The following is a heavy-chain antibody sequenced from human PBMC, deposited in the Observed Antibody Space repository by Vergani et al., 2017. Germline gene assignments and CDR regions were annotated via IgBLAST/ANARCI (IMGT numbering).Heavy chain of an antibody. V-gene: IGHV3-9*01. Sequence: VQLVESGGGLVKPGGYLRLSCAASGFTFDDYAMHWVRQAPGKGLEWVSGISWNSGSIGYADSVKGRFTISRDNAKNSLYLQMNSLRAEDTAVYYCAKGQQLPRSYWYFDLWGRGTLVTVSS. CDR1: GFTFDDYA. CDR2: ISWNSGSI. D-gene: IGHD6-13*01. CDR3: AKGQQLPRSYWYFDL. J-gene: IGHJ2*01.